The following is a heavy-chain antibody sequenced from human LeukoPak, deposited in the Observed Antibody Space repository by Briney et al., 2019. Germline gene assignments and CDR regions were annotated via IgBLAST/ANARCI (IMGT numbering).Heavy chain of an antibody. V-gene: IGHV4-61*02. CDR3: ASFDSSAHSHLYFDY. J-gene: IGHJ4*02. CDR2: IYTSGST. CDR1: GGSISSGSYY. Sequence: SQTLSLTCTVSGGSISSGSYYWSWIRQPAGKGLEWIGRIYTSGSTNYNPSLKSRVTISVDTSKNQFSLKLSSVTAADTAVYYCASFDSSAHSHLYFDYWGQGTLVTVSS. D-gene: IGHD3-22*01.